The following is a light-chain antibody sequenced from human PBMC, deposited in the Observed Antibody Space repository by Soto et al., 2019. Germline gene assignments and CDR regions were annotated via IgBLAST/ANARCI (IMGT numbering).Light chain of an antibody. CDR3: SSYTSSSTL. Sequence: QSVLTQPASVSGSPGQSITISCTGTSSDVGSYNYVSWYQQHPGKAPKLMIYEVSDRPSGISSRFSGSKSGNTASLTISGLQNEDEADYYCSSYTSSSTLFGPGTKLTVL. V-gene: IGLV2-14*01. J-gene: IGLJ1*01. CDR1: SSDVGSYNY. CDR2: EVS.